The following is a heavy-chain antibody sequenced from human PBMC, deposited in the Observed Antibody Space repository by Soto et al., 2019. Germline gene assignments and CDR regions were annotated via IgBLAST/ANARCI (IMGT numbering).Heavy chain of an antibody. Sequence: SETLSLTCTGSGGSISSYYWSWIRQPPGKGLEWIGYIYYSGSTNYNPSLKSRVTISVDTSNNQFSLMLSSVTAADTAVYYCARDPNTVFATWGQGTLVTVSS. CDR2: IYYSGST. CDR3: ARDPNTVFAT. J-gene: IGHJ5*02. D-gene: IGHD3-3*01. CDR1: GGSISSYY. V-gene: IGHV4-59*12.